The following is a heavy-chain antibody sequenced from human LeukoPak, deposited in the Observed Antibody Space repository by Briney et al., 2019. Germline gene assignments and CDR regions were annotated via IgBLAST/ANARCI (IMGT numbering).Heavy chain of an antibody. CDR3: ARDDGRYFDRLGHDAFDI. V-gene: IGHV1-2*02. D-gene: IGHD3-9*01. J-gene: IGHJ3*02. CDR2: INPNSGGT. Sequence: ASVKVSCKASGYTFTGYYMHWVRQAPGQGLEWMGWINPNSGGTNYAQNFQGRVTITADESTSTAYMELSSLRSEDTAVYYCARDDGRYFDRLGHDAFDIWGQGTLVTVSS. CDR1: GYTFTGYY.